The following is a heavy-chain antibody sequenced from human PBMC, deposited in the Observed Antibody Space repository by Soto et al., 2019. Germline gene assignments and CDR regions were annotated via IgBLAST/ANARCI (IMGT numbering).Heavy chain of an antibody. CDR2: IYYSGST. J-gene: IGHJ4*02. V-gene: IGHV4-31*03. CDR3: ARGGRDCTNGVCYTKTVDY. CDR1: GGSISSGGYY. D-gene: IGHD2-8*01. Sequence: QVQLRESGPGLVKPSQTLSLTCTVSGGSISSGGYYWSWIRQHPGKGLEWIGYIYYSGSTYYNPSLKSRVTISVDTSKNQFSLKLSSVTAADTAVYYCARGGRDCTNGVCYTKTVDYWGQGTLVTVSS.